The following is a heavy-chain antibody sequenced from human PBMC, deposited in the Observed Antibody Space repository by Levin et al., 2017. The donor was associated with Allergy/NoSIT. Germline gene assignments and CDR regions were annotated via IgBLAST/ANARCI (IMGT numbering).Heavy chain of an antibody. V-gene: IGHV3-53*01. Sequence: GESLKISCAASGFTVSNNYMSWVRQAPGKGLEWVSIIYAGGSTFYADSVKGRFTISRDNSKNTLYLLMNSLRAEDRGVYYCARDLSISVAGDYMDVWGKGTTVTVSS. CDR1: GFTVSNNY. CDR3: ARDLSISVAGDYMDV. CDR2: IYAGGST. D-gene: IGHD6-19*01. J-gene: IGHJ6*03.